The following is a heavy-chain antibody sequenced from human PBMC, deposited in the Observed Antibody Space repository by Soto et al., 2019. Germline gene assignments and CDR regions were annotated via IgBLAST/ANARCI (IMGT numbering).Heavy chain of an antibody. D-gene: IGHD3-22*01. CDR2: INPNSGGT. Sequence: ASVKVSCKASGYTFTGYYMHWVRQAPGQGLEWMGWINPNSGGTNYAQKVQGRVTMTRDTSISTAYMELSRLRSDDTAVYYCARFPPTYDSSRYPYEDYWGQGTLVTVSS. V-gene: IGHV1-2*02. CDR1: GYTFTGYY. CDR3: ARFPPTYDSSRYPYEDY. J-gene: IGHJ4*02.